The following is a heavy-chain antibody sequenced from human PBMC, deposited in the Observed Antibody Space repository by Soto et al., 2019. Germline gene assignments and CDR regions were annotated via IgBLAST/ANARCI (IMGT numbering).Heavy chain of an antibody. Sequence: QVQLVESGGGVVQPGRSLRLSCAASGFTFSSYAMHWVRQAPGKGLERVAVISYDGSNKYYADSVKGRFPISSDNSKNTLDRQMKSLGAEDRGVYGRARAYDGDFFDCLGQGTLVLVSS. D-gene: IGHD3-10*01. CDR3: ARAYDGDFFDC. V-gene: IGHV3-30-3*01. CDR1: GFTFSSYA. CDR2: ISYDGSNK. J-gene: IGHJ4*02.